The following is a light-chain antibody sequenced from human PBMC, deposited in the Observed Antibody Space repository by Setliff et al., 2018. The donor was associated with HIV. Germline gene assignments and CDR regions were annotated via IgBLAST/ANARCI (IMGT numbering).Light chain of an antibody. CDR2: QDS. CDR1: ALPKQY. CDR3: QSADSSGTYV. Sequence: SSELTQPPSVSVSPGQTARITCSGDALPKQYAYWYQQKPGQAPVVVIYQDSERPSGIPERFSGSRSGTTATLTISGVQAEDEADYYCQSADSSGTYVFGTGTKSPS. V-gene: IGLV3-25*03. J-gene: IGLJ1*01.